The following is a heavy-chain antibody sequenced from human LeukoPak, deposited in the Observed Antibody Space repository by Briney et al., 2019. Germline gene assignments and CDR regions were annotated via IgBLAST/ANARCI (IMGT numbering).Heavy chain of an antibody. CDR1: GYTFPAYA. CDR2: ISPANGYT. D-gene: IGHD5-24*01. CDR3: VSRDGQTDH. Sequence: GASVKVSCKASGYTFPAYAMHWVRQAPGQTLEWLGWISPANGYTRYSQEIQGRVTITRDTSAKTAYMELNSLTSEDMAIYYCVSRDGQTDHWGQGTLVTVSS. V-gene: IGHV1-3*03. J-gene: IGHJ4*02.